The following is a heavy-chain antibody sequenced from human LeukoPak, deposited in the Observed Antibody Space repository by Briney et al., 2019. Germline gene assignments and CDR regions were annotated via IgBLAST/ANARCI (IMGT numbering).Heavy chain of an antibody. CDR1: GFTFSSYW. CDR2: ISSTSSTI. V-gene: IGHV3-48*01. D-gene: IGHD1-26*01. CDR3: ARDLSGVRATFFDY. J-gene: IGHJ4*02. Sequence: KAGGSLRLSCAASGFTFSSYWMHWVRQAPGKGLEWVSYISSTSSTIYYADSVKGRFTISRDNAKNSLYLQMNTLRGEDTAVYYCARDLSGVRATFFDYWGQGTLVTVSS.